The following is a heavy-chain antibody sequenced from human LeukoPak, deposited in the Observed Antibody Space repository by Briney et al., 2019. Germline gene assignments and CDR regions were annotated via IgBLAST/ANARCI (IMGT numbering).Heavy chain of an antibody. V-gene: IGHV1-2*02. J-gene: IGHJ4*02. CDR3: ARDKKMASTYYFDC. D-gene: IGHD5-12*01. CDR2: INPNSGGT. Sequence: ASVKVSCKASGYTFTGYYIHWVLQAPGQGLEWMAWINPNSGGTNFAQKFQGRLTMTRDTSISTAYMELRRLRSDDTAVYYCARDKKMASTYYFDCWGQGTLVTVSS. CDR1: GYTFTGYY.